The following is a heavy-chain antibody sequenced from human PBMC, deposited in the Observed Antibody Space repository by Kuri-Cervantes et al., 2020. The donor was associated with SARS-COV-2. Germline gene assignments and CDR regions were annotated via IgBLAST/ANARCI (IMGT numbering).Heavy chain of an antibody. J-gene: IGHJ6*03. CDR3: ARVLEGIVAAGSHYYYYMDV. CDR2: IYTSGST. Sequence: GSLRLSCTVSDDSISSYFWSWVRQPAGKGLEWIGHIYTSGSTNYNPSLKSRVTMSVDTSKNHFSLRLSSVTAADTAVYYCARVLEGIVAAGSHYYYYMDVWGKGTTVTVSS. D-gene: IGHD6-13*01. V-gene: IGHV4-4*07. CDR1: DDSISSYF.